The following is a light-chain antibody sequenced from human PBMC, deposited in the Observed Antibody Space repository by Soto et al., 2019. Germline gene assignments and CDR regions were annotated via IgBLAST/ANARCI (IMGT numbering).Light chain of an antibody. CDR1: NSNIGSNT. CDR2: YDN. CDR3: QSYDSSLSGSV. V-gene: IGLV1-44*01. Sequence: QSVLTQPPSASGTPGQRVTISCSGSNSNIGSNTVNWYQQLPGTAPKLLIYYDNLPPSGVPDRISGSKSGTSASLAISGLQSDDEADYYCQSYDSSLSGSVFGGGTKVTVL. J-gene: IGLJ3*02.